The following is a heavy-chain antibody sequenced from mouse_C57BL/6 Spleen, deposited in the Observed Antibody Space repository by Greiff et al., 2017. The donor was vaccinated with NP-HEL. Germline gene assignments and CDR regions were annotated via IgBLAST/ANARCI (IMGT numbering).Heavy chain of an antibody. CDR3: ARLGRNDGYYEAWFAY. J-gene: IGHJ3*01. V-gene: IGHV5-6*01. Sequence: EVQLVESGGDLVKPGGSLKLSCAASGFTFSSYGMSWVRQTPDKRLEWVATISSGGSYTYYPDSVKGRFTISRDNAKNTLYLQMSSLKSEDTAMYYCARLGRNDGYYEAWFAYWGQGTLVTVSA. CDR2: ISSGGSYT. D-gene: IGHD2-3*01. CDR1: GFTFSSYG.